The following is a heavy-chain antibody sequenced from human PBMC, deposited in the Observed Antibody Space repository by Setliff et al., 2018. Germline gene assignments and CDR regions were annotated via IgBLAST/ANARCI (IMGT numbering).Heavy chain of an antibody. Sequence: GGSLRLSCAASGFTFSNFAMVWVRQAPGKGLEWVSIISGDASCTAYADSVKGRFTISRDNSKNTLYLQMNSLRGDDTAVYHCARAGGSGAGYDYLGVWGRGTTVTVSS. V-gene: IGHV3-23*01. J-gene: IGHJ6*03. CDR1: GFTFSNFA. CDR3: ARAGGSGAGYDYLGV. CDR2: ISGDASCT. D-gene: IGHD5-12*01.